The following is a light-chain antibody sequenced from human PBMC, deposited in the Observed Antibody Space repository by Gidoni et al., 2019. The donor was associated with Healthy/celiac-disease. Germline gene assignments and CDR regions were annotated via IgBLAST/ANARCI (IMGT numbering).Light chain of an antibody. V-gene: IGLV2-14*01. CDR3: SSYTSSSTIV. J-gene: IGLJ3*02. CDR1: TSDVVVYNY. CDR2: EVS. Sequence: HSALTHPPSVSVSPGPSITISCTGTTSDVVVYNYVSWYQQHPGKAPKLMIYEVSNRPSGVSNRFSGSKSGNTASLTISGLQAEDEADYYCSSYTSSSTIVFGGGTKLTVL.